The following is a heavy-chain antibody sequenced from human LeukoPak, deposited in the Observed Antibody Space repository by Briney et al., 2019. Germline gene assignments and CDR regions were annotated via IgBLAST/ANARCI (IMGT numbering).Heavy chain of an antibody. CDR3: ASLGN. V-gene: IGHV3-7*01. CDR1: GFPFSNFW. Sequence: PGESLRLSCATSGFPFSNFWMNWVRQAPGKGLEWVANIKQDGSEKFYVDSVKGRFTISRDNAKNSLYLQMNSLRADDTAVYYCASLGNWGQGTLVTVSS. J-gene: IGHJ4*02. CDR2: IKQDGSEK. D-gene: IGHD1-1*01.